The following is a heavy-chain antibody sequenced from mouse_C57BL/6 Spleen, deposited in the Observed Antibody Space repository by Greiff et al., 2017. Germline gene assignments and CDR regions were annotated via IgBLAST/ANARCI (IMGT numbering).Heavy chain of an antibody. J-gene: IGHJ4*01. CDR2: INPGSGGT. Sequence: QVQLQQSGAELVRPGPSVKVSCKASGYAFTNYLIEWVKQRPGQGLEWIGVINPGSGGTNYNEKFKGKATLTADKSSSTAYMQLSSLTSEDSAVYFCARLFGNYAMDYWGQGTSVTVSS. V-gene: IGHV1-54*01. CDR3: ARLFGNYAMDY. D-gene: IGHD1-1*02. CDR1: GYAFTNYL.